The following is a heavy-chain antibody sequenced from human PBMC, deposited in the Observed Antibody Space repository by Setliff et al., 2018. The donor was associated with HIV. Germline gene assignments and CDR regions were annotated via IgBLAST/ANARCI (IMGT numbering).Heavy chain of an antibody. J-gene: IGHJ5*02. D-gene: IGHD2-21*01. CDR2: VDHSGSA. CDR3: ARVAGIPWFDP. Sequence: SETLSLTCAVYGGSFPVYPWTWIRQSPIKGLEWIGEVDHSGSATYNPSLKSRVAISMDTSKKQFSLRLKSVTAADTAVYYCARVAGIPWFDPWGQGTLVTVSS. V-gene: IGHV4-34*01. CDR1: GGSFPVYP.